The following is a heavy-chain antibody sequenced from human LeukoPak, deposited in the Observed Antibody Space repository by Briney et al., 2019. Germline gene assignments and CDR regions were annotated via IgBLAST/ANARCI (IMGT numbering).Heavy chain of an antibody. CDR1: GFTFDDYA. D-gene: IGHD2/OR15-2a*01. J-gene: IGHJ3*02. Sequence: PGGSLRLSCAASGFTFDDYAMHWVRQAPGKGLEWVSGISWNSGSIGYADSVKGRFTISRDNSKNTLYLQMNSLRAGDTAVYYCARISHHDAFDIWGQGTMVTVSS. CDR2: ISWNSGSI. CDR3: ARISHHDAFDI. V-gene: IGHV3-9*01.